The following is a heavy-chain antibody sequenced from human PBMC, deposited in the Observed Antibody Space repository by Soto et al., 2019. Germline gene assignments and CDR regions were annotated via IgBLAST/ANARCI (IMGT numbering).Heavy chain of an antibody. CDR1: GLSCDGYG. CDR3: ERDRDSGSNDAFDL. D-gene: IGHD2-15*01. Sequence: VGPLRLSCAASGLSCDGYGMSRVRQDPGKGLEWVSGINWNGGSTGYADSVKGRFTISRDNAKNSLYLQMNSLRAEDTALYHCERDRDSGSNDAFDLWGQGTMVTVSS. V-gene: IGHV3-20*01. J-gene: IGHJ3*01. CDR2: INWNGGST.